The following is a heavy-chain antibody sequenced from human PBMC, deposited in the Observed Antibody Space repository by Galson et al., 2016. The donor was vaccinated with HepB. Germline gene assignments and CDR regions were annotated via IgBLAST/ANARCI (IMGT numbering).Heavy chain of an antibody. D-gene: IGHD2-21*02. CDR2: ISVANGND. Sequence: SVKVSCKASGYTFSAYGINWVRQAPGQGPEWMEWISVANGNDVYAQSLQGRVTMTTDTSTNTAYMELRSLTSADTAVYFCARGAFCTISDCSVQHSYYNKGMDVWGQGTLVTVSS. V-gene: IGHV1-18*01. CDR3: ARGAFCTISDCSVQHSYYNKGMDV. J-gene: IGHJ6*02. CDR1: GYTFSAYG.